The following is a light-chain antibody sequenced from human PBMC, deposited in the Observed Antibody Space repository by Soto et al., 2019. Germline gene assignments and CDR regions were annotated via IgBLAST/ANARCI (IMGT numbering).Light chain of an antibody. CDR1: QSISNW. Sequence: DIQMTQCPSTLSASVGDRVPITCRASQSISNWLAWYQQKPGKAPKLLIYKASSLESGVPSRFSGSGSGTEFTLTISSLQPDDFATYYCQQYNSYPWTFGQGTKVEIK. V-gene: IGKV1-5*03. CDR2: KAS. J-gene: IGKJ1*01. CDR3: QQYNSYPWT.